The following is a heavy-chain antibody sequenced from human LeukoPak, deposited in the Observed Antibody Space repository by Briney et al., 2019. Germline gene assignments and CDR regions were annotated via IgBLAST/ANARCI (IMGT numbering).Heavy chain of an antibody. J-gene: IGHJ4*02. Sequence: PSETLSLTCTVSGGSISSYHWSWIRQPAGKGLEWIGRIYISGSTNYNPSLKSQVTMSVDTSKNQFSLKLSSVTAADTAVYYCARASYYYDSSGYYYHSFDYWGQGTLVTVSS. CDR3: ARASYYYDSSGYYYHSFDY. V-gene: IGHV4-4*07. CDR1: GGSISSYH. CDR2: IYISGST. D-gene: IGHD3-22*01.